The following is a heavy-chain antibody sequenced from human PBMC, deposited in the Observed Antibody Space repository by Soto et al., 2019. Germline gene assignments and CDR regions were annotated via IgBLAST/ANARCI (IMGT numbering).Heavy chain of an antibody. V-gene: IGHV3-30*18. D-gene: IGHD6-19*01. CDR3: AKDHTPYSSGWYNWFDP. Sequence: GGSLRLSCAASGFTFSSYGMHWVRQAPGKGLEWVAVISYDGSNKYYADSVKGRFTISRDNSKNTLYLQMNSLRAEDTAVYYCAKDHTPYSSGWYNWFDPWGQGTLVTVSS. J-gene: IGHJ5*02. CDR1: GFTFSSYG. CDR2: ISYDGSNK.